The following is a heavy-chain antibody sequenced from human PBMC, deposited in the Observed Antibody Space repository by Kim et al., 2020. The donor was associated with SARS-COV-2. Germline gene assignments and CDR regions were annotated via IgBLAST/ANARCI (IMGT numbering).Heavy chain of an antibody. J-gene: IGHJ5*02. CDR1: GFTFSSYG. Sequence: GGSLRLSCAASGFTFSSYGMHWVRQAPGKGLEWVAVISYDGSNKYYADSVKGRFTISRDNSKNTLYLQMNSLRAEDTALYYCTKDLTDYYGSGSYLPFDPWGQGTLVTVSS. V-gene: IGHV3-30*18. CDR2: ISYDGSNK. D-gene: IGHD3-10*01. CDR3: TKDLTDYYGSGSYLPFDP.